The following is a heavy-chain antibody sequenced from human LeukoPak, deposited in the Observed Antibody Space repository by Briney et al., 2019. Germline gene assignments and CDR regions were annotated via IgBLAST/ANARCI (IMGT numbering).Heavy chain of an antibody. CDR3: ARGTYTYYDILTGPGPYYYYYGMDV. CDR1: GGSISSYY. D-gene: IGHD3-9*01. CDR2: IYTSGST. V-gene: IGHV4-4*07. J-gene: IGHJ6*02. Sequence: SETLSLTCTVSGGSISSYYWSWIRQPAGKGLEWIGRIYTSGSTNYNPSLKSRVTTSVDTSKNQFSLKLSSVTAADTAVYYCARGTYTYYDILTGPGPYYYYYGMDVWGQGTTVTVSS.